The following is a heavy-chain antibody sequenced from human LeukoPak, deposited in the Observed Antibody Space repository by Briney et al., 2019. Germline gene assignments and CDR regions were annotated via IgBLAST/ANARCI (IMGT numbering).Heavy chain of an antibody. Sequence: SETLSLTCTVSGGSISSHYWSWIRQPPGKGLEWIGYIYYSGSTNYNPSLKSRVTISVDTSKNQFSLKLSSVTAADTAVYYCARGGYDFWSGYFYAFDIWGQGTMVTVSS. CDR2: IYYSGST. CDR3: ARGGYDFWSGYFYAFDI. V-gene: IGHV4-59*11. J-gene: IGHJ3*02. CDR1: GGSISSHY. D-gene: IGHD3-3*01.